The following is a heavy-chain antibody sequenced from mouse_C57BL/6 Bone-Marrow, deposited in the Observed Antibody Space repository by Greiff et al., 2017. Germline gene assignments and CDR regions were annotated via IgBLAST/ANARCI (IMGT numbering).Heavy chain of an antibody. D-gene: IGHD1-1*01. Sequence: EVQLVESGGGLVQPGGSLKLSCAASGFTFSDYYMYWVRQTPEKRLEWVAYISNGGGSTYYPDTVKGRFTISRDNAKNTLYLQMSRLKSEDTALYYSASLYYYGSSSYYFDYWGQGTTLTVSS. CDR1: GFTFSDYY. J-gene: IGHJ2*01. CDR3: ASLYYYGSSSYYFDY. V-gene: IGHV5-12*01. CDR2: ISNGGGST.